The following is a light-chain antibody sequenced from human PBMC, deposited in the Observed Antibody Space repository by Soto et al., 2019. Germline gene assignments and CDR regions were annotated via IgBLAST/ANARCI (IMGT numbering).Light chain of an antibody. CDR2: DAS. CDR1: QSVSSY. Sequence: DIVLTQSPATLSLSPGERATLSCRASQSVSSYLAWYQQKPGQAPRLLIYDASNRATGIPARFSGSGSGTYFTLTISSLEPEDFAVYYCQHRSNWPITFGQGTRLDIK. J-gene: IGKJ5*01. CDR3: QHRSNWPIT. V-gene: IGKV3-11*01.